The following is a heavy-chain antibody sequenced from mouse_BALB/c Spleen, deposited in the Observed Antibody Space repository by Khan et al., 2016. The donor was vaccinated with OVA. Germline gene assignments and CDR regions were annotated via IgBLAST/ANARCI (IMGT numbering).Heavy chain of an antibody. V-gene: IGHV1S132*01. CDR1: GYIFTNYW. CDR3: AREEALYYLDY. J-gene: IGHJ2*01. D-gene: IGHD3-2*02. CDR2: IYPGTDNT. Sequence: QVQLQQSGAELVRPGASVKLSCKTSGYIFTNYWIHWVKQRSGQGLEWIARIYPGTDNTYYNEKLKDKAILTVDKSSSTAYMQLSSLKSEDSAVYFCAREEALYYLDYWGQGTTRTVSS.